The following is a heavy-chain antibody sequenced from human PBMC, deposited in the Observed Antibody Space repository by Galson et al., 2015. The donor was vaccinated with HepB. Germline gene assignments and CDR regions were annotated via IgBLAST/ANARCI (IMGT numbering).Heavy chain of an antibody. Sequence: SVKVSCKASGYTFTSYDINWVRQATGQGLEWMGWMNPNSGNTGYAQKFQGRVTMTRNTSISTAYMELSSLRSEDTAVYYCAKDYYDSGNYYPAYFQHWGQGTLVTVSS. CDR1: GYTFTSYD. CDR3: AKDYYDSGNYYPAYFQH. D-gene: IGHD3-22*01. J-gene: IGHJ1*01. CDR2: MNPNSGNT. V-gene: IGHV1-8*01.